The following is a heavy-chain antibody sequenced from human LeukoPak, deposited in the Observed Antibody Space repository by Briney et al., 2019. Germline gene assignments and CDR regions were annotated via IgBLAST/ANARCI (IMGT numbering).Heavy chain of an antibody. CDR2: TYYRSKWNY. CDR1: GDSLSANSVA. V-gene: IGHV6-1*01. Sequence: SQTLSLTCAVSGDSLSANSVAWNWIRQSPSRGLEWLGRTYYRSKWNYDYAVSVKSRITINPDTSKNQFSLQLNSVTPDDTALYYSARGKYSGFDLWGQGTMVTVSS. CDR3: ARGKYSGFDL. D-gene: IGHD2-15*01. J-gene: IGHJ3*01.